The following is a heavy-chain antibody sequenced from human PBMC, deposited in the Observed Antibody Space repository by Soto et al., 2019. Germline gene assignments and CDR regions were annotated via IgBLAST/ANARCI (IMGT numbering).Heavy chain of an antibody. D-gene: IGHD6-19*01. CDR1: GFTFSSYG. J-gene: IGHJ4*02. V-gene: IGHV3-30*18. CDR2: ISYDGSNK. Sequence: LRLSCAASGFTFSSYGMHWVRQAPGKGLEWVAVISYDGSNKYYADSVKGRFTISRDNSKNTLYLQMNSLRAEDTAVYYCAKDGPGYSSGWHYWGQGTLVTASS. CDR3: AKDGPGYSSGWHY.